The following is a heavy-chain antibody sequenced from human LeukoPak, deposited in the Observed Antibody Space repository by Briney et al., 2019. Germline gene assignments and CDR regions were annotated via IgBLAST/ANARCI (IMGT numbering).Heavy chain of an antibody. V-gene: IGHV3-9*01. CDR2: ISWNSGSI. CDR1: GFTFDDYA. J-gene: IGHJ4*02. D-gene: IGHD1-26*01. CDR3: ARGDTQSKYRQFDS. Sequence: PGGSLRLSCAASGFTFDDYAMHWVRQAPGKGLEWVSGISWNSGSIGYADSVTGRLTISRDNAKNSLYLQMNSLRAEDTGVYYCARGDTQSKYRQFDSWGQGSLVIVSS.